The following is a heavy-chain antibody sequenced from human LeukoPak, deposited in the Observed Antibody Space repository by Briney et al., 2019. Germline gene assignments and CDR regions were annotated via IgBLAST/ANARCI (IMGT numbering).Heavy chain of an antibody. V-gene: IGHV3-48*03. Sequence: PGGSLRLSCAASGSTFSSYEMNWVRQAPGKGLEWVSYISSSGSTIYYADSVKGRFTISRDNAKNSLYLQMNSLRAEDTAVYYCARDGGVGVTTAYDYWGQGTLVTVSS. CDR2: ISSSGSTI. D-gene: IGHD1-26*01. CDR3: ARDGGVGVTTAYDY. CDR1: GSTFSSYE. J-gene: IGHJ4*02.